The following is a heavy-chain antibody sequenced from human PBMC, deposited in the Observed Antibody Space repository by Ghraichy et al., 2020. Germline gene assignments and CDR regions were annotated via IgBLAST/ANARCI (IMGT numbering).Heavy chain of an antibody. CDR3: ARHAIVPTAIVEDYFDP. CDR2: IYYTGIT. V-gene: IGHV4-39*01. D-gene: IGHD2-2*01. J-gene: IGHJ5*02. CDR1: GDSISSSSYF. Sequence: SETLSLTCTVTGDSISSSSYFWGWIRQPPGKGLEWIGSIYYTGITHYSSSLRSRVTISVDTSKNQFSLKVTSVTAADTAMYYCARHAIVPTAIVEDYFDPWGQGTLVTVSS.